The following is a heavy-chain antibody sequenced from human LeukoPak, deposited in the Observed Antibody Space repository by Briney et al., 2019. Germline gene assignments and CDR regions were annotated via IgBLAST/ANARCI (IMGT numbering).Heavy chain of an antibody. CDR1: GGSISSGGYY. D-gene: IGHD1-26*01. CDR3: ARSWWELLRGGEIGY. V-gene: IGHV4-30-2*01. J-gene: IGHJ4*02. Sequence: SQTLSLTCTVSGGSISSGGYYWSWIRQPPGKGLEWIGYIYHSGSTYYNPSLKSRVTISVDTSKNQFSLKLSSVTAADTAVYYCARSWWELLRGGEIGYWGQGTLVTVSS. CDR2: IYHSGST.